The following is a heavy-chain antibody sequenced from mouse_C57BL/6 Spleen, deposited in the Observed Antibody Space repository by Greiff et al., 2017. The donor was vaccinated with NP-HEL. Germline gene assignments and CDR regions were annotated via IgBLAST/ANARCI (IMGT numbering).Heavy chain of an antibody. CDR1: GFTFSSYA. CDR3: TREGIYDGYYKYFDY. D-gene: IGHD2-3*01. V-gene: IGHV5-9-1*02. CDR2: ISSGGDYI. Sequence: EVNVVESGEGLVKPGGSLKLSCAASGFTFSSYAMSWVRQTPEKRLEWVAYISSGGDYIYYADTVKGRFTISRDNARNTLYLQMSSLKSEDTAMYYCTREGIYDGYYKYFDYWGQGTTLTVSS. J-gene: IGHJ2*01.